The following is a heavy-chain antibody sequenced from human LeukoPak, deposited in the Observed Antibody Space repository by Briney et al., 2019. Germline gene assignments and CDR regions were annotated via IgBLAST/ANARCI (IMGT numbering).Heavy chain of an antibody. V-gene: IGHV4-34*01. CDR2: INHSGST. J-gene: IGHJ6*03. CDR3: ARGRVGHYYYYYMDV. D-gene: IGHD1-26*01. CDR1: GGSFSGYY. Sequence: SETLSLTCAVYGGSFSGYYWGWIRQPPGKGLEWIGEINHSGSTNYNPSLKSRVTISVDTSKNQFSLKLSSVTAADTAVYYCARGRVGHYYYYYMDVWGKGTTVTVSS.